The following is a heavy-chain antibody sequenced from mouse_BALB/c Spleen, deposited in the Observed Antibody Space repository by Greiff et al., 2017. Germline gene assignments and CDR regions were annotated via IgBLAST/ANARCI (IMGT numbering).Heavy chain of an antibody. J-gene: IGHJ3*01. Sequence: QVQLQQSGAELVRPGASVKLSCKASGFTFTSYWMQWVKQRPGQGLEWIGAIYPGDGDTRYTQKFKGKATLTADNTSSTAYMQLSSLASEDSAVYDCARECTTGAWFAYWGQGTLVTVSA. D-gene: IGHD1-1*01. CDR1: GFTFTSYW. CDR3: ARECTTGAWFAY. CDR2: IYPGDGDT. V-gene: IGHV1-87*01.